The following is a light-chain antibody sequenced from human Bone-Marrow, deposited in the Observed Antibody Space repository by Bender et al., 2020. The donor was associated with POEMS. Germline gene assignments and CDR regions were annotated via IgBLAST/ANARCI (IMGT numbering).Light chain of an antibody. Sequence: NFMLTQPHSVSESPGKTVTISCTRSGGSIASTFVQWYQQRPRSAPTIVTYEDNQSPSGVPARLSGSTDRSSNAAHITTSRLTAEDEDDYYCPPYASSTRVFGGGTKLTVL. V-gene: IGLV6-57*04. CDR2: EDN. CDR1: GGSIASTF. J-gene: IGLJ3*02. CDR3: PPYASSTRV.